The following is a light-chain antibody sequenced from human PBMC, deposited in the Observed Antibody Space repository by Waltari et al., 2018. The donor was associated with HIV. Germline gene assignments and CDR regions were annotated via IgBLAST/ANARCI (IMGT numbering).Light chain of an antibody. J-gene: IGLJ3*02. CDR3: SSYTVTGTLNWV. CDR1: SSDVGRYNY. Sequence: QSALTQPASVSGSPGQSITISCTGTSSDVGRYNYVSWYQQHPGKAPKLLIYEVSNRPSGVSNRFSGSKSGNPASLTISGLQAEDEALYYCSSYTVTGTLNWVFGGGTKLTVL. V-gene: IGLV2-14*03. CDR2: EVS.